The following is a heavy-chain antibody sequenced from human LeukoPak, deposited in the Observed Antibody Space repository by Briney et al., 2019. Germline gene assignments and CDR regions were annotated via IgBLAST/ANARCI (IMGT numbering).Heavy chain of an antibody. CDR1: GFTSSNYW. CDR3: ARDSLIQYGSGSYWGFDY. V-gene: IGHV3-7*03. Sequence: PGGSLRLSCAASGFTSSNYWMSWVRQAPGKGPEWVGDIKTDGSDKYYVGSVKGRFTISRDNAKNSLYLQMNSLRAEDTAVYYCARDSLIQYGSGSYWGFDYWGQGILVTVSS. CDR2: IKTDGSDK. D-gene: IGHD3-10*01. J-gene: IGHJ4*02.